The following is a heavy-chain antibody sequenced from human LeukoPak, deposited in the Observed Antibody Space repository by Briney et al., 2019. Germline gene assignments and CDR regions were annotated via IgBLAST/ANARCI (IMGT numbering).Heavy chain of an antibody. CDR3: AKAVAAAGYHFYGTDV. CDR2: ISGSGSST. Sequence: GGSLRLSCAASGFTFSSYAMSWARQAPGKGLEWVSAISGSGSSTYSADSVKGRFTISRDNSKNTLYLQMNSLRGEDTAVYYCAKAVAAAGYHFYGTDVWGQGTTVTVSS. J-gene: IGHJ6*02. V-gene: IGHV3-23*01. D-gene: IGHD6-13*01. CDR1: GFTFSSYA.